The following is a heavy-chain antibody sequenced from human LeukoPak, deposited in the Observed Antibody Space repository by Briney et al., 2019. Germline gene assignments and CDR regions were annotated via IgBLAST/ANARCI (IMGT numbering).Heavy chain of an antibody. CDR3: ARVLGIRPLFDY. CDR1: GFTFSGFW. V-gene: IGHV3-7*03. D-gene: IGHD3-16*01. J-gene: IGHJ4*02. Sequence: GGSLRLSCAASGFTFSGFWMSWVRQAPGKGPEWVANIKQDGSEKYYVDSVKGRFTISRDNAKNSLYLQMYSLRAEDTAVYYCARVLGIRPLFDYWGQGTLVTVSS. CDR2: IKQDGSEK.